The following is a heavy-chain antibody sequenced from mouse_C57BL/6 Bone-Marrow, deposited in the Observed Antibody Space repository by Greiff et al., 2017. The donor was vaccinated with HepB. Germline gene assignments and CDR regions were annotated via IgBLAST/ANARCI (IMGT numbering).Heavy chain of an antibody. J-gene: IGHJ2*01. V-gene: IGHV1-82*01. D-gene: IGHD1-1*02. Sequence: QVQLQQPGPELVKPGASVKISCKASGYAFSSSWMNWVKQRPGQGLEWIGRIFPGDGDTNYNGKFKGKATLTTDESSSTAYMQLSSLTSEDSAVYFCARGVPGGYWGQGTTLTVSS. CDR1: GYAFSSSW. CDR3: ARGVPGGY. CDR2: IFPGDGDT.